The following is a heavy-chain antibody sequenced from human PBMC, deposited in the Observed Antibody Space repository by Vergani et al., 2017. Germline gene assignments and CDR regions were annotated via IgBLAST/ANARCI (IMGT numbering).Heavy chain of an antibody. Sequence: VQLVQSGAEVKKPGSSVKVSCKASGGTFSSYTISWVRQAPGQGLEWMGRIIPILGIANYAQKFQGRVTITADKSTSTAYMELSSLRSEDTAVYYCARSLNHYYYDSSGYYTVDYYYGMDVWGQGTTVTVSS. J-gene: IGHJ6*02. CDR3: ARSLNHYYYDSSGYYTVDYYYGMDV. CDR2: IIPILGIA. CDR1: GGTFSSYT. V-gene: IGHV1-69*02. D-gene: IGHD3-22*01.